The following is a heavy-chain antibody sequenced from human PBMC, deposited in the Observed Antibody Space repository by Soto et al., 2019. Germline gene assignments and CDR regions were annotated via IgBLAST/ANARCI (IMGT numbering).Heavy chain of an antibody. CDR1: YGSISGYY. CDR2: IYASGST. CDR3: ARDGNPIWFGEFY. J-gene: IGHJ4*02. D-gene: IGHD3-10*01. V-gene: IGHV4-4*07. Sequence: PSETLSLTCTVSYGSISGYYWTWIRQPAGKGLEWIGRIYASGSTNYNPSLKSRVTMSVDTSKNQFSLKLTSVSAADTALYYGARDGNPIWFGEFYWGQGTMVAVSS.